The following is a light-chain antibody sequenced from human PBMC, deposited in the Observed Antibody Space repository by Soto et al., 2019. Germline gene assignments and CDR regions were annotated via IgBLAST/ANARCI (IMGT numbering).Light chain of an antibody. CDR2: RAS. CDR3: QQCNSWPLT. V-gene: IGKV1-5*01. CDR1: QSVSSW. J-gene: IGKJ5*01. Sequence: DIQMTQSPSSLSVSLGDRVTLPCRASQSVSSWLAWYQQKPGKAPRLLIYRASSRASGIPARFSGSRSGPDFTLTISSLRSEDFEVYYCQQCNSWPLTFGQGTQVDIK.